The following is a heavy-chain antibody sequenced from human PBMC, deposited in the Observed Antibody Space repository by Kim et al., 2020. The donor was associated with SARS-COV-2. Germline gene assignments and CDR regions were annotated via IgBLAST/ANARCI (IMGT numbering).Heavy chain of an antibody. CDR3: ARIVVVPAASDY. Sequence: GGSLRLSCAASGFTFSSYSMNWVRQAPGKGLEWVSSISSSSSYIYYADSVKGRFTISRDNAKNSLYLQMNSLRAEDTAVYYCARIVVVPAASDYWGQGTLVTLPS. V-gene: IGHV3-21*01. J-gene: IGHJ4*02. CDR1: GFTFSSYS. D-gene: IGHD2-2*01. CDR2: ISSSSSYI.